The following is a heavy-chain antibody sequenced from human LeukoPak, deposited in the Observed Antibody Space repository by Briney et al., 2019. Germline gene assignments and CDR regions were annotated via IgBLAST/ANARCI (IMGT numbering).Heavy chain of an antibody. V-gene: IGHV3-48*01. Sequence: GGSLRPSCTASGFSFSSYSMNWGRQAPGKGLEWVAYIAYINTIHYADSVRGRFAISRDNARNSLYLQLNSLRAEDTAVYYCARDPHSLDYWGQGTRVTVSS. CDR3: ARDPHSLDY. CDR1: GFSFSSYS. CDR2: IAYINTI. J-gene: IGHJ4*02.